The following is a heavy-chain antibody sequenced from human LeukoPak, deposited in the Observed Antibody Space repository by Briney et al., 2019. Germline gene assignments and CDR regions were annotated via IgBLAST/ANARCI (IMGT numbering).Heavy chain of an antibody. D-gene: IGHD6-6*01. CDR3: ARLGEYSSPFDH. J-gene: IGHJ4*02. V-gene: IGHV4-39*01. Sequence: KPSETLSLTCTVSYGSISSNNYYWGWIRQPPGKGLEWIGIIYYSGSTYYNPTLESRVTMSVDTSKNQFSLKLSSVTAADTAVYYCARLGEYSSPFDHWGREPWSPSPQ. CDR2: IYYSGST. CDR1: YGSISSNNYY.